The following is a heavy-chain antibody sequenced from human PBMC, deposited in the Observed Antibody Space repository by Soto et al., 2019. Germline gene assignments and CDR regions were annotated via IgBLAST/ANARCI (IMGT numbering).Heavy chain of an antibody. D-gene: IGHD6-19*01. Sequence: GGSLRLXCAASGFTFSSYAMSWVRQAPGKGLEWVSAISGSGGSTYYADSVKGRFTISRDNSKNTLYLQMNSLRAEDTAVYYCARMVQIAVAASNWFDTWGQGTLVTVSS. J-gene: IGHJ5*02. CDR3: ARMVQIAVAASNWFDT. CDR2: ISGSGGST. CDR1: GFTFSSYA. V-gene: IGHV3-23*01.